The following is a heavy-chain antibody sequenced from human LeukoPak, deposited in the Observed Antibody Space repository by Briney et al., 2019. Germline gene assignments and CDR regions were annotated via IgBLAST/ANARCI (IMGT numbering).Heavy chain of an antibody. CDR1: GYSFSNYW. CDR3: AIPPGYCGNDCSFDH. D-gene: IGHD2-21*02. Sequence: ESLKISCEGSGYSFSNYWVGWVRQMPGKGLEWMGIIYPGDYETRYSPSFQGLVTISVDKSISTAYLQWSSLKASDTAMYYCAIPPGYCGNDCSFDHWGQGTLVTVSS. CDR2: IYPGDYET. J-gene: IGHJ4*02. V-gene: IGHV5-51*01.